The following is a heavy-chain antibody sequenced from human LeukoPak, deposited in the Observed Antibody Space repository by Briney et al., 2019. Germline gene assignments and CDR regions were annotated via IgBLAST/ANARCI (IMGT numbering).Heavy chain of an antibody. V-gene: IGHV1-2*02. CDR1: GYTFTGYY. D-gene: IGHD3-3*01. CDR3: AREDFWSGSGWFDP. Sequence: ASVKVSCKASGYTFTGYYMHWVRQAPGQGLEWMGWINPNSGGTNYAQKFQGRVTMTRDTSISTAYMELSRLRSDDTAVYYCAREDFWSGSGWFDPWGPGTLVTVSS. J-gene: IGHJ5*02. CDR2: INPNSGGT.